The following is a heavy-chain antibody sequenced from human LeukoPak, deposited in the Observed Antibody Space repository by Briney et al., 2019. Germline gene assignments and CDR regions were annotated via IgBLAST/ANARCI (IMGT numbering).Heavy chain of an antibody. CDR1: LVTLSINY. V-gene: IGHV3-66*01. J-gene: IGHJ4*02. CDR3: ARGERGLYCSSTSCYPVL. CDR2: INSDGST. Sequence: GSLRLSCAPSLVTLSINYMTWVPQAPGRGLESVSDINSDGSTYYADSVRGRFTISRDNAKNSLYLQMNSLRAEDTAVYYCARGERGLYCSSTSCYPVLGGQGTLVTVSS. D-gene: IGHD2-2*01.